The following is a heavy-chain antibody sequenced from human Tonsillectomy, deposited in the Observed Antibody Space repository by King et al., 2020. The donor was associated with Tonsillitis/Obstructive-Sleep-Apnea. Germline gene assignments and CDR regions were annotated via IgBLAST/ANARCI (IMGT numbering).Heavy chain of an antibody. CDR2: IYYSGSN. CDR3: ARGTGTTLTWFDP. V-gene: IGHV4-59*01. D-gene: IGHD1-7*01. Sequence: VQLQESGPGLVKPSETLSLNCTVSGGSIRSYYWSWIRQPPGKGLEGIGYIYYSGSNNYTPSLKSRFTIIVDTSKNPFSLKLSSVTAAATAVYYCARGTGTTLTWFDPWGQGTLVTVSS. CDR1: GGSIRSYY. J-gene: IGHJ5*02.